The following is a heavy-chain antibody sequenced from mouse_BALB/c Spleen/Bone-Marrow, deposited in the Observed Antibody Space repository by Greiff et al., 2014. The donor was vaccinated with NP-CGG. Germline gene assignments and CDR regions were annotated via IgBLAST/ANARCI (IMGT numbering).Heavy chain of an antibody. J-gene: IGHJ2*01. V-gene: IGHV14-3*02. CDR3: ARYYYGFYFDY. D-gene: IGHD1-1*01. CDR1: GFNIKDTY. CDR2: IDPANGNT. Sequence: VQLQQSGAELVKPGASVKLSCTASGFNIKDTYMHWVKQRPEQGLEWIGRIDPANGNTKYDPKFQGKATITADTSSNTAYLQLSSLTSEDTAVYYCARYYYGFYFDYWGQDTTLTVSS.